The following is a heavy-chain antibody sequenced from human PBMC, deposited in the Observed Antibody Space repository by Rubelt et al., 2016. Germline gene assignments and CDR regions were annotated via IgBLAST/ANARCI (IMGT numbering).Heavy chain of an antibody. CDR1: GFTFSSYW. D-gene: IGHD3-10*01. CDR3: ARVYGSGSSFYYYYGMDV. V-gene: IGHV3-74*01. J-gene: IGHJ6*02. Sequence: CAASGFTFSSYWMHWVRQAPGKGLVWVSRINSDGSSTSYADSVKGRFTISRDNAKNTLYLQMNSLRAEATAVYYCARVYGSGSSFYYYYGMDVWGQGTTVTVSS. CDR2: INSDGSST.